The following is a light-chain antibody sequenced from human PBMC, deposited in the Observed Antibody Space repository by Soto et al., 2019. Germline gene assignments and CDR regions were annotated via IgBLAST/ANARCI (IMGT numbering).Light chain of an antibody. V-gene: IGKV1-39*01. J-gene: IGKJ1*01. Sequence: DIQMTQSPSSLSASVGDRVTVTCRASQSISTFLNWYQQKPGNAPNRLIYTTSTLHGGVPSRFSGSGSGTDFTLTISSLQPEDFATYYCQQSFTAPWTFGQGTRVEIK. CDR3: QQSFTAPWT. CDR2: TTS. CDR1: QSISTF.